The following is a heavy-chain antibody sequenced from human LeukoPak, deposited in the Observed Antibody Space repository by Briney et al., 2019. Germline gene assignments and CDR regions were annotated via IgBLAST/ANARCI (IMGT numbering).Heavy chain of an antibody. CDR3: ANLKLDHAFDI. J-gene: IGHJ3*02. D-gene: IGHD6-13*01. V-gene: IGHV4-38-2*02. Sequence: PSETLSLTCTVSGYSISSGYYWGWIRQPPGKGLEWIGSIYYSGSTYYNPSLKSRVTISVDTSKNQFSLKLSSVTAADTAVYYCANLKLDHAFDIWGQGTMVTVSS. CDR2: IYYSGST. CDR1: GYSISSGYY.